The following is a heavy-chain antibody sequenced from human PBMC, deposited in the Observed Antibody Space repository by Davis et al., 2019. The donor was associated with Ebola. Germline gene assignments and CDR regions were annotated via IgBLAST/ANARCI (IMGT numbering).Heavy chain of an antibody. D-gene: IGHD3-22*01. CDR2: ISSSGSTI. CDR3: ARDPEGYDSSGLFDY. Sequence: GESLKISCAASGFTFSDYYMSWIRQAPGKGLEWVSYISSSGSTIYYADSVKGRFTISRDNAKNSLYLQMNSLRAEDTAVYYCARDPEGYDSSGLFDYWGQGTLVTVSS. J-gene: IGHJ4*02. CDR1: GFTFSDYY. V-gene: IGHV3-11*01.